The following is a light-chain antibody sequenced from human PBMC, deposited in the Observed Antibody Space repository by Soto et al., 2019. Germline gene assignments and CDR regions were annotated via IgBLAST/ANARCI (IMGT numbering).Light chain of an antibody. V-gene: IGLV1-47*02. CDR2: NNN. CDR3: AAWDDSLSAVL. Sequence: QSVLTQPPSASGTPGQRVTISCSGSSSNIGSNYVYWYQQLPGTAPKVLIYNNNQRPSGVPDRFSGSKSGTSASLAISGLRSEDEADYYCAAWDDSLSAVLFGGGTKLTVL. J-gene: IGLJ2*01. CDR1: SSNIGSNY.